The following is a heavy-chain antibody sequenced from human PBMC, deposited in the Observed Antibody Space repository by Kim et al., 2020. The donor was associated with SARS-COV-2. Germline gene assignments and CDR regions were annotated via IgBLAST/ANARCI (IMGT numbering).Heavy chain of an antibody. J-gene: IGHJ4*02. CDR3: ASGSRTHQFDY. CDR2: ST. Sequence: STYYADSVKGRFTISTDISKYTLLLQMNSLRAEDTAIYYCASGSRTHQFDYWGQGTLVTVAS. D-gene: IGHD3-10*01. V-gene: IGHV3-23*03.